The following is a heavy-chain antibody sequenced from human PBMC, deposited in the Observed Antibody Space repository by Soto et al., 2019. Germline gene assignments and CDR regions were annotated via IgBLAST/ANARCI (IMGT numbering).Heavy chain of an antibody. D-gene: IGHD6-13*01. V-gene: IGHV1-18*01. CDR1: GYNFTRFV. CDR3: GREGLQQAQEEYYQFNGMDV. J-gene: IGHJ6*02. CDR2: MVAHSGHR. Sequence: QVQLVQSGAEVKKPGASVRVSCKASGYNFTRFVSTWVRQAPGQGLEGMGWMVAHSGHRRQAPRFHGRLTMTTDASVSTDLIDLRSLRSADKALYYCGREGLQQAQEEYYQFNGMDVWGQGTMVIVSS.